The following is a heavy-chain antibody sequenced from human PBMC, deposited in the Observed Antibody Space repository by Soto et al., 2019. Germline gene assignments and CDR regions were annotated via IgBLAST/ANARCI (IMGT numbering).Heavy chain of an antibody. V-gene: IGHV1-69*02. Sequence: QVQLVQSGAEVKKPGSSVKVSCKDSGGTFSTYSMFWVRQAPGQGLEWMGRIIPMLGVRNYAQRFQDRVTIIADKSTATGHMELSSLRSEDTALYYCTIGSWSGEVFDIWGQGTMVTVSS. D-gene: IGHD2-21*01. CDR2: IIPMLGVR. CDR3: TIGSWSGEVFDI. J-gene: IGHJ3*02. CDR1: GGTFSTYS.